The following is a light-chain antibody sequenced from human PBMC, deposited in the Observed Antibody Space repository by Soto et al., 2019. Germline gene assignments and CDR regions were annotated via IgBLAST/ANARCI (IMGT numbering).Light chain of an antibody. CDR2: EVT. J-gene: IGLJ1*01. CDR3: YIYAGNSQV. CDR1: SGDVGGYNL. V-gene: IGLV2-23*02. Sequence: QSVLTQPASVSGSPGHSITIPCTGTSGDVGGYNLVSWYQQHPGKAPKLMIYEVTERPSGVSNRFSGSKSGNTASLTISGLQFDDEADYYCYIYAGNSQVFGTGTKVTV.